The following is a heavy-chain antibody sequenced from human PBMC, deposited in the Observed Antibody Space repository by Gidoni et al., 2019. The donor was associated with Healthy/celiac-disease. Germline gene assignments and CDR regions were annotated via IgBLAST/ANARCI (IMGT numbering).Heavy chain of an antibody. J-gene: IGHJ5*02. CDR1: GGSFRGYY. CDR3: ARARGYCSGGSCYNWFDP. D-gene: IGHD2-15*01. CDR2: INHSGST. Sequence: QVQLQQWGAGLLKPSETLSLTCAVYGGSFRGYYWSWIRQPPGKGLEWIGEINHSGSTNYNPSLKSRVTISVDTSKNQFSLKLSSVTAADTAVYYCARARGYCSGGSCYNWFDPWGQGTLVTVSS. V-gene: IGHV4-34*01.